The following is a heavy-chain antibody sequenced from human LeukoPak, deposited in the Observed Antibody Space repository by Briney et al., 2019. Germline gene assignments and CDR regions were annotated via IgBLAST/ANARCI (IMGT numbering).Heavy chain of an antibody. CDR1: GCSISSYY. CDR2: IYYSGST. CDR3: ARVHDYGAFDI. J-gene: IGHJ3*02. D-gene: IGHD4-17*01. V-gene: IGHV4-59*01. Sequence: PSETLCLTCTASGCSISSYYWSWIQQPPGKGLEWIGYIYYSGSTNYNPSLKSRVTISVDTSKNQFSLKLSSVTAADTAVYYCARVHDYGAFDIWGQGTMVTVSS.